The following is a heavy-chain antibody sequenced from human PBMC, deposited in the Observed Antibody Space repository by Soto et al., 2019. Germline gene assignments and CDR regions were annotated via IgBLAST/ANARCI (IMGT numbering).Heavy chain of an antibody. D-gene: IGHD6-13*01. CDR3: ARGGLYSSSWYQTDYYYGMDV. CDR1: GYSFTSYW. CDR2: IYPGDSDT. V-gene: IGHV5-51*01. J-gene: IGHJ6*02. Sequence: GESLKISCKGSGYSFTSYWIGWVRQMPGKGLEWMGIIYPGDSDTRYSPSFQGQVTISADKSISTAYLQWSSLKASDTAMYYCARGGLYSSSWYQTDYYYGMDVWGQGTTVTVSS.